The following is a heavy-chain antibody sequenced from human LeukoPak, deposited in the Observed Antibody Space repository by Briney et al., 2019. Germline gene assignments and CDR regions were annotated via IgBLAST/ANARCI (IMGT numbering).Heavy chain of an antibody. J-gene: IGHJ4*02. CDR1: GASIGSYY. V-gene: IGHV4-59*01. D-gene: IGHD3-22*01. CDR2: IYYSGSI. CDR3: ARENPSGYYNRPIDY. Sequence: SETLSLTCTVSGASIGSYYWSWIRQPPGKGLEWIGDIYYSGSIKYNPSLKSRVTMSVDTSKNQFSLKLSSVTAADTAIYYCARENPSGYYNRPIDYWGQGTLVTVSS.